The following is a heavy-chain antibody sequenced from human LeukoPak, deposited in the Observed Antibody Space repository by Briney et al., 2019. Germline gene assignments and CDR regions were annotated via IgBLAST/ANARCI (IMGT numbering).Heavy chain of an antibody. J-gene: IGHJ1*01. Sequence: SETLSLTCTVSGGSISSYYWSWIRQPAGKGLEWIGRIYTSGSTNYNPSLKSRVTMSVDTSKNQFSLKLSSVTAADTAVYYCARDSMTTVTTYLFYFQHWGQGTLVTVSS. CDR1: GGSISSYY. CDR3: ARDSMTTVTTYLFYFQH. CDR2: IYTSGST. D-gene: IGHD4-17*01. V-gene: IGHV4-4*07.